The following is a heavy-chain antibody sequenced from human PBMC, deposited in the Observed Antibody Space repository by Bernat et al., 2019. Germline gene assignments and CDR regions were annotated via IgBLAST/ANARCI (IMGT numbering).Heavy chain of an antibody. D-gene: IGHD6-13*01. CDR1: GFTFSTYW. CDR3: AARPRQPES. V-gene: IGHV3-7*01. CDR2: IKQDGSEK. J-gene: IGHJ4*02. Sequence: EVQLVESGGGLVQPGGSLRLSCTASGFTFSTYWMTWVRQAPGKGLEWVASIKQDGSEKYYLDSVKGRFTISRDNTKNSLYLEMNSLRGEDTAVYYCAARPRQPESWDQGTLVTVSS.